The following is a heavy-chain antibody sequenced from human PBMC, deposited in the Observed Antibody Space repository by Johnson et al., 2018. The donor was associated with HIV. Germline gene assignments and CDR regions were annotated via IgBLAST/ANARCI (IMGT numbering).Heavy chain of an antibody. CDR2: INSDGSST. D-gene: IGHD2-15*01. CDR1: GFTFSTYW. V-gene: IGHV3-74*01. J-gene: IGHJ3*02. Sequence: VQLVESGGGLVQPGGSLRLSCAASGFTFSTYWMHWVRQAPGKGLAWVSRINSDGSSTSYADSVKGRFTISRDNAKNMLYLQMNSLRAEETAVYHCARVRGYCSGGSCFDGSFDIWGQGTTVTVSS. CDR3: ARVRGYCSGGSCFDGSFDI.